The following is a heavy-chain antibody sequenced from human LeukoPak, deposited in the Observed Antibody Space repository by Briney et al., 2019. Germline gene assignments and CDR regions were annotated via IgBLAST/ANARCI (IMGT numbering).Heavy chain of an antibody. V-gene: IGHV4-30-2*01. CDR1: GGPINSGGDS. Sequence: SQTLSLTCTVSGGPINSGGDSWSWIRQPPGKGLEWIGHIYHSGSPYYSPSLRSRVTMSLDRSKNQFSLKLTSVTAADTAVYYCAREVDYFDSSGYYHYYFDSWAREPWSPSPQ. CDR2: IYHSGSP. D-gene: IGHD3-22*01. J-gene: IGHJ4*02. CDR3: AREVDYFDSSGYYHYYFDS.